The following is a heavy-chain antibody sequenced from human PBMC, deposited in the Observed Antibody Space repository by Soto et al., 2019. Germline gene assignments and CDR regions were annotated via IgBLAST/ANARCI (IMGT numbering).Heavy chain of an antibody. J-gene: IGHJ6*02. CDR2: ISAHNGNT. V-gene: IGHV1-18*04. CDR3: ARDLSYCSGGSCYSVAYYYYGMDV. CDR1: GYTFTSYG. Sequence: QVQLVQSGAEVKKPGASVKVSCKASGYTFTSYGISWVRQAPGQGLEWMGWISAHNGNTNYAQKLQGRVTMTTDTSTSTAYMELRSLRSDDTAVYYCARDLSYCSGGSCYSVAYYYYGMDVWGQGTTVTVSS. D-gene: IGHD2-15*01.